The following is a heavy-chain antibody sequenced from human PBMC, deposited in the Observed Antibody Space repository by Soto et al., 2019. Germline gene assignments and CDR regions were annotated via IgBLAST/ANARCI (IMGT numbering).Heavy chain of an antibody. CDR1: GFTFSSYA. CDR3: AKNKAVAGKGYYYYGMDV. D-gene: IGHD6-19*01. Sequence: PGGSLRLSCAASGFTFSSYAMSWVRQAPGKGLEWVSAISGSGGSTYYADSVKGRFTISRDNSKNTLYLQMNSLRAEDTAVYYCAKNKAVAGKGYYYYGMDVWGQGTTVTVSS. J-gene: IGHJ6*02. V-gene: IGHV3-23*01. CDR2: ISGSGGST.